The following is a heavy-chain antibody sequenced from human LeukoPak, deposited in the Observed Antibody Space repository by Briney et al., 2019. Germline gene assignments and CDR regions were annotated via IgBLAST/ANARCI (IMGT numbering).Heavy chain of an antibody. J-gene: IGHJ4*02. CDR2: ISNYNGNT. CDR1: GYTFTSYG. D-gene: IGHD3-22*01. V-gene: IGHV1-18*01. Sequence: ASVKVSCKASGYTFTSYGINWVRQAPGQGLEWMGWISNYNGNTNYAQKLQGRVTMTTDTSTSTVYMELRSLRSDDTAVYYCARDYFDSSGYYYVGHYWGQGTLVTVSS. CDR3: ARDYFDSSGYYYVGHY.